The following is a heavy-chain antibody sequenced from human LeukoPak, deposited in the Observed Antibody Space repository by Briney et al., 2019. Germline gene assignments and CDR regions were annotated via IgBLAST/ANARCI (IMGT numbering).Heavy chain of an antibody. J-gene: IGHJ5*02. D-gene: IGHD5-12*01. CDR3: ARDYLFGGYDYWWFDP. CDR1: GFTFSSYS. Sequence: GGSLRLSCAASGFTFSSYSMNWVRQAPGKGLEWVSSISSSSSYIYYADSVKGRFTISRDNAKNSLYLQMNSLRAEDTAVYYCARDYLFGGYDYWWFDPWGQGTLVTVSS. CDR2: ISSSSSYI. V-gene: IGHV3-21*01.